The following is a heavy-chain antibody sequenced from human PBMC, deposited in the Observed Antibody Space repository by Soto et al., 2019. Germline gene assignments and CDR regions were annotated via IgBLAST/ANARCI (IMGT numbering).Heavy chain of an antibody. V-gene: IGHV4-31*03. CDR3: ARDRGATGNFDY. D-gene: IGHD1-26*01. CDR1: GGSISSGGYY. Sequence: QVQLQESGPGLVKPSQTLSLTCTVSGGSISSGGYYWSWIRQHPGKGLEWIGYIYYSGSTYYNPSLKSRVTIAVDTSKNQFSLELSSVTAADTAVYYCARDRGATGNFDYWGQGTLVTVSS. CDR2: IYYSGST. J-gene: IGHJ4*02.